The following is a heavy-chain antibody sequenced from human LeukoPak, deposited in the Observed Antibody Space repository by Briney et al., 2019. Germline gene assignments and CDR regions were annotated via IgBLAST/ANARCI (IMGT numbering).Heavy chain of an antibody. J-gene: IGHJ6*03. CDR1: GFTFSSYA. V-gene: IGHV4-34*01. D-gene: IGHD2-2*01. CDR3: ARDAGYCSSTSCYATYYYYYMDV. Sequence: GSLRLSCAASGFTFSSYAMSWVRQAPGKGLEWIGEINHSGSTNYNPSLKSRVTISVDTSKNQFSLELSSVTAADTAVYYCARDAGYCSSTSCYATYYYYYMDVWGKGTTVTVSS. CDR2: INHSGST.